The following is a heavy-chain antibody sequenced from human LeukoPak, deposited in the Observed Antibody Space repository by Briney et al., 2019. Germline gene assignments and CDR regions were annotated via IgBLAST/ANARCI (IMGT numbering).Heavy chain of an antibody. CDR3: ARGIDYYDSSGYYWGGENGMDV. V-gene: IGHV3-21*01. D-gene: IGHD3-22*01. J-gene: IGHJ6*02. Sequence: GGSLRLSCAASGFTVSSNYMTWVRQAPGKGLEWVSSISSSSSYIYYADSVKGRFTISRDNAKNSLYLQMNSLRAEDTAVYYCARGIDYYDSSGYYWGGENGMDVWGQGTTVPVSS. CDR2: ISSSSSYI. CDR1: GFTVSSNY.